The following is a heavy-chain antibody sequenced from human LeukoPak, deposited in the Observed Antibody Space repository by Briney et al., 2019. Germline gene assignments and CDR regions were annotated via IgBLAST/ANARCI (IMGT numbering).Heavy chain of an antibody. CDR2: TQNKANSYTM. CDR1: EFIFSDQY. D-gene: IGHD1-7*01. J-gene: IGHJ3*02. Sequence: GGSLRLSCAVSEFIFSDQYMDWVRQAPGKGLEWVGRTQNKANSYTMDYAASVRGRLTISRDDSKNSLSLQMNSLKTEDTAVYYCVRRNYVAFDIWGHGTMVIVSS. V-gene: IGHV3-72*01. CDR3: VRRNYVAFDI.